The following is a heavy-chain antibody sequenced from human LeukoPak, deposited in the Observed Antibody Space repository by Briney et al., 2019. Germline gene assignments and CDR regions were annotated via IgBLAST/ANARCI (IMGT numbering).Heavy chain of an antibody. CDR1: GFTFSSYA. V-gene: IGHV3-23*01. D-gene: IGHD3-3*01. CDR2: ISGSGGST. J-gene: IGHJ4*02. Sequence: GGSLRLSCAASGFTFSSYAMSWVRQAPGKGLEWVSAISGSGGSTYYADSVKGRFTISRDNSKNTLYLQMNSLRAEDTAVYYCAKETHAIYYDFWSGYQYYFDYWGQGTLVTVSS. CDR3: AKETHAIYYDFWSGYQYYFDY.